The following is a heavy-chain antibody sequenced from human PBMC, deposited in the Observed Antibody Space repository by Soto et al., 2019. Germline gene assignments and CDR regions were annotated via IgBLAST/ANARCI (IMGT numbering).Heavy chain of an antibody. CDR1: GYTFTSCY. D-gene: IGHD5-12*01. CDR2: INPSGGST. CDR3: ATRYRRGDDAFHI. Sequence: ASVKVSCKASGYTFTSCYIHWVRQAPGQGLEWMGIINPSGGSTSYAQKFQGRVTMTSDTSASTVFIEVSSLRSEDTAVYYCATRYRRGDDAFHIWGQGPMV. J-gene: IGHJ3*02. V-gene: IGHV1-46*01.